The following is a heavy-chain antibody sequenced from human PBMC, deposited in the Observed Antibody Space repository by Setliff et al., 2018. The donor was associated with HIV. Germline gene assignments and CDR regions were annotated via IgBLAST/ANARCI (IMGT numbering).Heavy chain of an antibody. V-gene: IGHV2-5*01. J-gene: IGHJ6*02. D-gene: IGHD2-8*02. CDR1: GFSLTTSGVG. CDR3: VHRVVWGGLDV. CDR2: IHWNDAN. Sequence: SGPTLVNPKQTLTLTCTFSGFSLTTSGVGVGWIRQPPGKALEWLAVIHWNDANHYSPSLKTRLSITKDTSKNQMVLTMTNMDPVDTATYYCVHRVVWGGLDVWGQGTTVTVSS.